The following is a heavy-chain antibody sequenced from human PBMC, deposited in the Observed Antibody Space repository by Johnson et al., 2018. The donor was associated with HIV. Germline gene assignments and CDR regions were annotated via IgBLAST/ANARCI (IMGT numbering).Heavy chain of an antibody. CDR2: IYRDDQT. Sequence: VQLVESGGGLNQPGGSLRLSCEASGFSITDNYMSWVRQAPGKGLEWIAVIYRDDQTYYVDSVKGRFTVSRDISTGTGYLQMNSLRVEDTAVYYCSRQPWDGSDILGQGTAVTVSS. CDR3: SRQPWDGSDI. V-gene: IGHV3-53*01. J-gene: IGHJ3*02. CDR1: GFSITDNY.